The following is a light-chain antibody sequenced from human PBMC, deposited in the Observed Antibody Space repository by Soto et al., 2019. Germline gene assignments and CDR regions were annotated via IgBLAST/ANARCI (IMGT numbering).Light chain of an antibody. CDR3: QQYGSSPPDT. Sequence: EIVLTQSPGTLSSSPGEGVTLSCRASETIRSNYLAWYQKKPGQAPRLLIFGASTRATGIPDKFSGSGSGTDITLTISSLEPEDFAENYCQQYGSSPPDTFGPGT. J-gene: IGKJ3*01. CDR2: GAS. CDR1: ETIRSNY. V-gene: IGKV3-20*01.